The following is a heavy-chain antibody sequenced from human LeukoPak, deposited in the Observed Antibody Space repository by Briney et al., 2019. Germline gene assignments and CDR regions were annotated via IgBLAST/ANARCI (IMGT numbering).Heavy chain of an antibody. D-gene: IGHD5-12*01. CDR1: GGSISSSSYY. V-gene: IGHV4-61*02. J-gene: IGHJ3*02. CDR2: IYTSGTS. Sequence: SETLSLTCTVSGGSISSSSYYWGWIRQPAGKGLEWIGRIYTSGTSNYNPSLKSRVTISVDTSKNQFSLRLTSVTAADTAVYYCARDPGYSGYDYAGRAFDIWGQGTMVTVSS. CDR3: ARDPGYSGYDYAGRAFDI.